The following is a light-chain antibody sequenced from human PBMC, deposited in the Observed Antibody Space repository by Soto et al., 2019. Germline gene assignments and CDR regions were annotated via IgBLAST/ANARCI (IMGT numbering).Light chain of an antibody. J-gene: IGKJ1*01. CDR3: QKYNSATTT. V-gene: IGKV1-27*01. Sequence: DIQMTQSPSSLSASVGDRVTITCRASQGISNYLDWYQQKLGKVPKLLIFAASTLQSGVPSRFSGSGSGTDFTLTISSLQPEDVATSYCQKYNSATTTFGQGTKVEIK. CDR1: QGISNY. CDR2: AAS.